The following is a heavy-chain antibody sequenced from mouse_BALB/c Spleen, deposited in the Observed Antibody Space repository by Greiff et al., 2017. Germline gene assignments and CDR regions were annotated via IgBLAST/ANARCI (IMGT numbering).Heavy chain of an antibody. J-gene: IGHJ2*01. Sequence: EVQLVESGGGLVQPGGSRKLSCAASGFTFSSFGMHWVRQAPEKGLEWVAYISSGSSTIYYADTVKGRFTISRDNPKNTLFLQMTSLRSEDTAMYYCASNLRYYYGSRYYFDYWGQGTTLTVSS. CDR1: GFTFSSFG. CDR3: ASNLRYYYGSRYYFDY. D-gene: IGHD1-1*01. V-gene: IGHV5-17*02. CDR2: ISSGSSTI.